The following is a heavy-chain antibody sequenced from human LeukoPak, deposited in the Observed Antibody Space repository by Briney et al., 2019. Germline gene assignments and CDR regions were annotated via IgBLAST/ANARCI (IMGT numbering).Heavy chain of an antibody. D-gene: IGHD5-12*01. J-gene: IGHJ6*02. V-gene: IGHV1-2*02. CDR2: INPNSGGT. Sequence: ASVKVSCKASGYTFTGYYMHWVRQAPGQGLEWMGWINPNSGGTNCAQKFQGRVTMTRDTSISTAYMELSRLRSDDTAVYYCARGSVATTLVYGMDVWGQGTTVTVSS. CDR1: GYTFTGYY. CDR3: ARGSVATTLVYGMDV.